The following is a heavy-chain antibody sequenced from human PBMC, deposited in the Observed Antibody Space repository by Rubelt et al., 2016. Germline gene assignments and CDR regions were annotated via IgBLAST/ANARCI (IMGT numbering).Heavy chain of an antibody. J-gene: IGHJ5*02. V-gene: IGHV1-2*04. CDR3: ARVSGTTNNWFDP. CDR1: GYTFTGYY. D-gene: IGHD1-1*01. Sequence: QVQLVQSGAEVKKPGASVKVSCKASGYTFTGYYMHWVRQAPGQGLEWMGWINPNSGGTNYAQKFQGWVTMTRDTAISRAYMELSRLRSDDTAVYYCARVSGTTNNWFDPWGQGTLVTVSS. CDR2: INPNSGGT.